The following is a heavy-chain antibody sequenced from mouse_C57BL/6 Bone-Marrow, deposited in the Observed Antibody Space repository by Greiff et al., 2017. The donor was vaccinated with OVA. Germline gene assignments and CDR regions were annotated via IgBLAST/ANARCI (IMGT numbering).Heavy chain of an antibody. CDR3: ARGRLLRYFDY. Sequence: QVQLQQSGAELARPGASVKLSCKASGYTFTSYGISWVKQRTGQGLEWIGEIYPRSGNTYYNEKFKGKATLTADKSSSTAYMGLRSLTSEDSAVYFCARGRLLRYFDYWGQGTTLTVSS. CDR2: IYPRSGNT. D-gene: IGHD1-1*01. J-gene: IGHJ2*01. V-gene: IGHV1-81*01. CDR1: GYTFTSYG.